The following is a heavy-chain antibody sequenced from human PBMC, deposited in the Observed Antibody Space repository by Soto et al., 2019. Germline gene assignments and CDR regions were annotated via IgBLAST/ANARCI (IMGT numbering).Heavy chain of an antibody. CDR2: INAGKGDT. CDR3: ARNILGGTTDY. CDR1: GYPFTSYA. V-gene: IGHV1-3*01. J-gene: IGHJ4*02. Sequence: ASVKVSCKASGYPFTSYAMHWVRQAPGQGLEWMGWINAGKGDTKYPQRFQGRVTITRDTSASTAYMELSSLRSEDTAVYYCARNILGGTTDYWGPGTLVTVSS. D-gene: IGHD1-7*01.